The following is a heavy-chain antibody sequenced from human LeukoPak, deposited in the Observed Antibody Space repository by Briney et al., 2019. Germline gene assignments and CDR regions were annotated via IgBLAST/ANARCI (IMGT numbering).Heavy chain of an antibody. J-gene: IGHJ4*02. V-gene: IGHV3-48*03. CDR1: GFTLSSYE. Sequence: GGSLRLSCAASGFTLSSYEMNWVRQAPGKGLEWVSYISSSGSTIYYADSVKGRFTISRDNAKNSLYLQMNSLRAEDTAVYYCARAPGVYCSSTSCLYYFDYWGQGTLVTVSS. CDR2: ISSSGSTI. D-gene: IGHD2-2*01. CDR3: ARAPGVYCSSTSCLYYFDY.